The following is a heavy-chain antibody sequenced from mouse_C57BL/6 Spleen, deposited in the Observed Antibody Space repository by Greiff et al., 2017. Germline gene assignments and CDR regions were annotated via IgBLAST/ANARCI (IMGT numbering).Heavy chain of an antibody. CDR2: INPGSGTT. D-gene: IGHD2-4*01. CDR3: GRSMITTCGDY. V-gene: IGHV1-54*01. J-gene: IGHJ2*01. CDR1: GYAFTNYL. Sequence: VQLQQSGAELVRPGTSVKVSCKASGYAFTNYLIEWVKQRPGQGLEWIGVINPGSGTTNYNEKFKGKATLTADKSSSTAYMQLSSLTSEDSAVYVCGRSMITTCGDYWGQGTTLTVSS.